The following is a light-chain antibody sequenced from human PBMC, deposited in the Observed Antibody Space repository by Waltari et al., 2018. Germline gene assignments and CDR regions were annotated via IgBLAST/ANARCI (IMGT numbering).Light chain of an antibody. CDR1: SSDVGGYNH. CDR3: SSFTTIGTLVV. V-gene: IGLV2-14*01. CDR2: EVT. J-gene: IGLJ2*01. Sequence: QSALTQPASVSGSPGQSITISCTGTSSDVGGYNHVSWYQQQPGKAPKLLLLEVTNRPSVIANRFSGSNSGNTASLTISGLQAEDEGEYYCSSFTTIGTLVVFGGGTKVTVL.